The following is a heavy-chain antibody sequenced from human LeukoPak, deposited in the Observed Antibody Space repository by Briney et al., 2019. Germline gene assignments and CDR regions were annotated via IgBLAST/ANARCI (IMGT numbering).Heavy chain of an antibody. CDR2: IKSDGSVT. CDR1: GFIFSSYW. Sequence: PGGSLRLSCAASGFIFSSYWMHWVRQAPGEGLVWVSRIKSDGSVTWYADSVKGRFTISRDNAKNMLYLQMNSLRDEDTAVYFCARDHDAVGTTIDHWGQGTLVTVSS. D-gene: IGHD1-14*01. CDR3: ARDHDAVGTTIDH. V-gene: IGHV3-74*01. J-gene: IGHJ4*02.